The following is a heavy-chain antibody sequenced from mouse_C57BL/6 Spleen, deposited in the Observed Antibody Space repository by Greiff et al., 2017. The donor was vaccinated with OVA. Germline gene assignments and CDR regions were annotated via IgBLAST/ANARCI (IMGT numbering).Heavy chain of an antibody. V-gene: IGHV1-69*01. Sequence: QVQLQQPGAELVMPGASVKLSCKASGYTFTSYWMHWVKQRPGQGLEWIGEIDPSDSYTNYNQKFKGKSTLTVDKSSSTAYMQRSSLTSEDSAVYYCAKITTVVATDFDVWGTGTTVTVSS. CDR2: IDPSDSYT. CDR3: AKITTVVATDFDV. J-gene: IGHJ1*03. D-gene: IGHD1-1*01. CDR1: GYTFTSYW.